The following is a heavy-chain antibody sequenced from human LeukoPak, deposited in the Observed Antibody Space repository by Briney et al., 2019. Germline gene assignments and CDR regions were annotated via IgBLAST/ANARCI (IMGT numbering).Heavy chain of an antibody. Sequence: GGSLRLSCTASGFNLSVYGMHWVRQAPGKGLEWVAVMWHDGSNKHYADSVKGRCTMSRDKSKNTLYLEMNSLRAEDTAVYYCARGDILTGYYPSHFDYWGQGTLVTVSS. CDR1: GFNLSVYG. CDR3: ARGDILTGYYPSHFDY. J-gene: IGHJ4*02. V-gene: IGHV3-33*01. D-gene: IGHD3-9*01. CDR2: MWHDGSNK.